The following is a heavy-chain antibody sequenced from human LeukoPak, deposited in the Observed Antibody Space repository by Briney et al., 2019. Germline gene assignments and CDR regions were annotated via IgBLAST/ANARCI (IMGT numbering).Heavy chain of an antibody. D-gene: IGHD3-10*01. CDR1: GGTFSSYA. J-gene: IGHJ4*02. CDR2: IIPIFGTA. Sequence: SVKVSCKASGGTFSSYAISWVRRAPGQGLEWMGGIIPIFGTANYAQKFQGRVTITADKSTSTAYMELSSLRSEDTAVYYCANLRGGFGEGYYFDYWGQGTLVTVSS. CDR3: ANLRGGFGEGYYFDY. V-gene: IGHV1-69*06.